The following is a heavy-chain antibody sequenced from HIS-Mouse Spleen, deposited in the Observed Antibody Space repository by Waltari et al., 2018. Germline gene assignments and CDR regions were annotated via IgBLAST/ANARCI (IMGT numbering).Heavy chain of an antibody. CDR1: GGSISSRSYY. Sequence: QLQLQESGPGLVKPSETLSLPCTVSGGSISSRSYYVGWIRQPPGKGLEWIGSIYYSGSTYYNPSLKSRVTISVDTSKNQFSLKLSSVTAADTAVYYCAREIPYSSSWYDWYFDLWGRGTLVTVSS. J-gene: IGHJ2*01. D-gene: IGHD6-13*01. CDR2: IYYSGST. V-gene: IGHV4-39*07. CDR3: AREIPYSSSWYDWYFDL.